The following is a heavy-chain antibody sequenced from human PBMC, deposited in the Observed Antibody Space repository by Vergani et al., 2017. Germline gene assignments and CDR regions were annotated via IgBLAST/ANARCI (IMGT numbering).Heavy chain of an antibody. CDR1: GYNFTSYW. V-gene: IGHV5-10-1*03. CDR2: IDPDDSYT. D-gene: IGHD2-2*01. Sequence: EVQLVQSGAEVKKPGESLRISCKASGYNFTSYWITWVRQMPGKGLEWMGRIDPDDSYTNYNPSFQGHVTNSIDKSIITADLQWSSVKASDTTMYYCARGVVVVPVDPAEDCQHWGQGTLVTVSS. CDR3: ARGVVVVPVDPAEDCQH. J-gene: IGHJ1*01.